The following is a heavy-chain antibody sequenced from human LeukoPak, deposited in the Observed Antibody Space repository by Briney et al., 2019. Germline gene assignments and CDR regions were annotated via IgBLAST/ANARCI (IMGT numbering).Heavy chain of an antibody. CDR3: ARATWRDGYNFGGDY. D-gene: IGHD5-24*01. Sequence: GGSLRLSCAASGFTFSSYAMHWVRQAPGKGLEWVAVISYDGSNKYYADSVKGRFTISRDNSKNTLYLQMNSLRAEDTAVYYCARATWRDGYNFGGDYWGQGTLVTVSS. J-gene: IGHJ4*02. V-gene: IGHV3-30*04. CDR1: GFTFSSYA. CDR2: ISYDGSNK.